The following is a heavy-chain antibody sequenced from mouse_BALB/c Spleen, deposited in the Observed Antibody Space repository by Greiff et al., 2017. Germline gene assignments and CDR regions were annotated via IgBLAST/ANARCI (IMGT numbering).Heavy chain of an antibody. V-gene: IGHV10S3*01. CDR1: GFTFNTNA. D-gene: IGHD1-1*01. Sequence: EVQLVETGGGLVQPKGSLKLSCAASGFTFNTNAMNWVRQAPGKGLEWVARIRSKSNNYATYYADSVKDRFTISRDDSQSMLYLQMNNLKTEVTAMYYCVRGPSTVVANYAMDYWGQGTSVTVSS. CDR3: VRGPSTVVANYAMDY. CDR2: IRSKSNNYAT. J-gene: IGHJ4*01.